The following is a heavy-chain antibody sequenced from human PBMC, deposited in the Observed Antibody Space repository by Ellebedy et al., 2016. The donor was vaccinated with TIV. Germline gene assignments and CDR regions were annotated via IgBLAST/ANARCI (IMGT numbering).Heavy chain of an antibody. J-gene: IGHJ4*02. V-gene: IGHV3-23*01. D-gene: IGHD3-10*01. CDR3: AKHVGPTMVRGVLGY. Sequence: GESLKISXAASGFTFSSYAMSWVRQAPGKGLEWVSTISFRGESTNHADSVKGRFTISRGSSKNTLYLQMNSLRGDDTAVYYCAKHVGPTMVRGVLGYWGQGTLVTVSS. CDR1: GFTFSSYA. CDR2: ISFRGEST.